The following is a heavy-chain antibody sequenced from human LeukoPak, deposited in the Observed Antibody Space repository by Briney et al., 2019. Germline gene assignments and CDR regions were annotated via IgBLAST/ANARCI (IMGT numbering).Heavy chain of an antibody. CDR1: GYTFTSYG. Sequence: ASVKVSCKASGYTFTSYGISWVRQAPGQGLEWMGWISAYNGNTNYAQKLQGRVTMTTDTSTSTAYMELRSLRSDDTAVYYCAGVFGRFGEPRPFDYWGQGTLVTVSS. J-gene: IGHJ4*02. D-gene: IGHD3-10*01. CDR3: AGVFGRFGEPRPFDY. CDR2: ISAYNGNT. V-gene: IGHV1-18*01.